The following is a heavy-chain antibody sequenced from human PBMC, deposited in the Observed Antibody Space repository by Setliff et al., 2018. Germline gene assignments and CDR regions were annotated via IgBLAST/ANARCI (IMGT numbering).Heavy chain of an antibody. CDR2: ISASNGNT. D-gene: IGHD4-17*01. CDR3: ARDSPTVVTHIRVFDI. J-gene: IGHJ3*02. V-gene: IGHV1-18*01. CDR1: GFTFTNYG. Sequence: ASVKVSCKASGFTFTNYGISWVRQAPGQGLEWMGWISASNGNTNSAQKLQGRVTMTTDTSTSTAYMELRSLRSDDTAVYYCARDSPTVVTHIRVFDIWGQGTRVTVSS.